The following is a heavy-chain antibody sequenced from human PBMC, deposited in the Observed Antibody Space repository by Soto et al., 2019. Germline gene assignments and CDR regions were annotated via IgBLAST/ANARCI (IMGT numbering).Heavy chain of an antibody. CDR1: GYTFTSYG. CDR3: AREDKIAVGEKVYWYFDL. V-gene: IGHV1-18*01. D-gene: IGHD6-19*01. CDR2: ISAHNGNT. J-gene: IGHJ2*01. Sequence: QVQLVQSGAEVKKPGASVKVSCKASGYTFTSYGISWVRQAPGQGLEWMGWISAHNGNTNYAQKLQGRVTMTTDTSTSTAYMELMSLRSDDTAVYYCAREDKIAVGEKVYWYFDLWGRGTLVTVSS.